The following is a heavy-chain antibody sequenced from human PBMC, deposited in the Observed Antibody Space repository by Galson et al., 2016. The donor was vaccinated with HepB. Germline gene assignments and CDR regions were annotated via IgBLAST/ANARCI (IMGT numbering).Heavy chain of an antibody. J-gene: IGHJ4*02. V-gene: IGHV1-69*05. D-gene: IGHD2-15*01. CDR1: GGTFNSKG. Sequence: SVKVSCKASGGTFNSKGVSWVRQAPGQGLEWMGGIIPLFGTANYAKKFQGRVTMIRDTSTRIVYMELSSLRSEDTAVYYCAREGDCGGGSCFGYWGQGTLVTVSS. CDR3: AREGDCGGGSCFGY. CDR2: IIPLFGTA.